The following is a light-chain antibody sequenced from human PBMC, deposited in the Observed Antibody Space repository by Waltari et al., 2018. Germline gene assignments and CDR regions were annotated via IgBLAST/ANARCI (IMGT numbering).Light chain of an antibody. CDR2: WAS. V-gene: IGKV4-1*01. Sequence: DIVMTQSPDSLAVSLGERATINCKSSQSVLYSSNNKNYLAWYQQKPGQPPKLRIYWASTLGSGVPDRCSGSGSGTDFTLTISSLQAEDVAVYYCQQYLSTPPTCGQGTKVEI. J-gene: IGKJ1*01. CDR1: QSVLYSSNNKNY. CDR3: QQYLSTPPT.